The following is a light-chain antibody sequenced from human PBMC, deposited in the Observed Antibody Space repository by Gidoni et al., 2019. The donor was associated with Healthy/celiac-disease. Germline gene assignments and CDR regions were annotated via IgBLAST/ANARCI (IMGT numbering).Light chain of an antibody. CDR1: QSVSSY. J-gene: IGKJ1*01. Sequence: EIVLTQSPATLSLSPGERATLSCRASQSVSSYLAWYHQKPGQAPRLLIYDASTRATGIPARFSGSGSGTDFTLTISSLEPEDFAVYYCQQRSNWPWTFGQXTKVEIK. CDR3: QQRSNWPWT. CDR2: DAS. V-gene: IGKV3-11*01.